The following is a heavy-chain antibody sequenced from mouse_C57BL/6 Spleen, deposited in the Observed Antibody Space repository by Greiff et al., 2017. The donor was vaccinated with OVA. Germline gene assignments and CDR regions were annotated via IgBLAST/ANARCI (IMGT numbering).Heavy chain of an antibody. J-gene: IGHJ3*01. CDR1: GFNIKDDY. V-gene: IGHV14-4*01. CDR2: IDPENGDT. Sequence: VQLQQSGAELVRPGASVKLSCTASGFNIKDDYMHWVKQRPEQGLEWIGWIDPENGDTEYASKFQGKATITADTSSNTAYLQRSSLTSEDTAVYYCTTDGYFFAYWGQGTLVTVSA. CDR3: TTDGYFFAY. D-gene: IGHD2-3*01.